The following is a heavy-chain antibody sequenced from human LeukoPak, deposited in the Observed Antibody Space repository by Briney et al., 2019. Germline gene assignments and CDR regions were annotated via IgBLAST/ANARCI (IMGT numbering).Heavy chain of an antibody. CDR2: IYYTGST. V-gene: IGHV4-31*03. Sequence: PSQTLSLTCTVSGGSISGGGYYWSWIRQHPGKGLEWIGYIYYTGSTYYNPSLKSRVSISVDTSQNQFSLKLSSVTAADTAVYYCARGIRDYVWGSYRLNWFDPWGQGTLVTVSS. D-gene: IGHD3-16*02. CDR1: GGSISGGGYY. J-gene: IGHJ5*02. CDR3: ARGIRDYVWGSYRLNWFDP.